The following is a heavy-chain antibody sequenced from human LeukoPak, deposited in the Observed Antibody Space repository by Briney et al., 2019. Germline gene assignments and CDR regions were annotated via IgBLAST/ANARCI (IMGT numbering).Heavy chain of an antibody. Sequence: PSETLSLTCTVSGGSISSGGYYWSWIRQHPGKGLEWIGYIYYSGSTYYNPSLKSRVTISVVTSKNQFSLKLSSVTAADTAVYYCASSTPVTTTYSFDYWGQGTLVTVSS. J-gene: IGHJ4*02. CDR3: ASSTPVTTTYSFDY. CDR2: IYYSGST. V-gene: IGHV4-31*03. CDR1: GGSISSGGYY. D-gene: IGHD4-17*01.